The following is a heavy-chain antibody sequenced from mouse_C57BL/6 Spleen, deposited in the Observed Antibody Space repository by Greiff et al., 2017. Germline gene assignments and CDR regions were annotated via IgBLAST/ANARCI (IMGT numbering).Heavy chain of an antibody. D-gene: IGHD2-12*01. J-gene: IGHJ2*01. CDR3: ARHYSDY. CDR2: ISSGSSTI. V-gene: IGHV5-17*01. CDR1: GFTFSDYG. Sequence: EVMLVESGGGLVKPGGSLKLSCAASGFTFSDYGMHWVRQAPEKGLEWVAYISSGSSTIYYAATVKGRFTISRDNAKNTLFLQMTSLRSEDTAMYYCARHYSDYWGQGTTLTVSS.